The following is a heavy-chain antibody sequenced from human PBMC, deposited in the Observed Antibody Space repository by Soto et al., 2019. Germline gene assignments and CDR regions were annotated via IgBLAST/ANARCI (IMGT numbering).Heavy chain of an antibody. D-gene: IGHD4-4*01. CDR2: IIPIFGTA. CDR3: AREGRNSQYYYYYYGMDV. J-gene: IGHJ6*02. CDR1: GGTFSSYA. V-gene: IGHV1-69*06. Sequence: SVKVSCKASGGTFSSYAISWVRQAPGQGLEWMGGIIPIFGTANYAQKFQGRVTITADKSTSTAYMELSSLRSEDTAVYYCAREGRNSQYYYYYYGMDVWGQGTTVTVSS.